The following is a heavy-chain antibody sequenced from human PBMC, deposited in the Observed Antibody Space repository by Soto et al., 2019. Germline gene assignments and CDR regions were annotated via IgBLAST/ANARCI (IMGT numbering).Heavy chain of an antibody. CDR2: VHHDGNA. V-gene: IGHV4-38-2*01. Sequence: LQLLSRTAVVSGVASRDLGCCGWIRQPPGKGLEWIGSVHHDGNAYDPPSVLGRVTISVDTANNQVSLRLRSVTAADTAIYYCGRIIGATSVDSWGQGTLVTVSS. J-gene: IGHJ4*02. CDR1: GVASRDLGC. CDR3: GRIIGATSVDS. D-gene: IGHD1-26*01.